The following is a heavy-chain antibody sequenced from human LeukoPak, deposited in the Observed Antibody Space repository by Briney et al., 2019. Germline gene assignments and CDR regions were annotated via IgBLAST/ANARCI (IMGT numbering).Heavy chain of an antibody. D-gene: IGHD2-2*01. CDR1: GYTFTGYY. Sequence: GASVKVSCKASGYTFTGYYMHWVRQAPGQGLEWMGWINPNSGGTNYAQKFQGRVTMTRDTSISTAYMVLSRLRSDDTAVYYCASGIPAAMTPHFDYWGQGTLVTVSS. V-gene: IGHV1-2*02. CDR3: ASGIPAAMTPHFDY. J-gene: IGHJ4*02. CDR2: INPNSGGT.